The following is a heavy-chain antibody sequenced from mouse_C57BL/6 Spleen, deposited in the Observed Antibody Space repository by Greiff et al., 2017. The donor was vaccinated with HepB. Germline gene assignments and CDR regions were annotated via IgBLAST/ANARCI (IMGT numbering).Heavy chain of an antibody. V-gene: IGHV1-61*01. D-gene: IGHD1-1*01. CDR2: IYPSDSET. J-gene: IGHJ3*01. Sequence: QVQLQQPGAELVRPGSSVKLSCKASGYTFTSYWMDWVKQRPGQGLEWIGNIYPSDSETHYNQKFKDKATLTVDKSSSTAYMQLSSLTSEDSAVYYCARREGYYGSRYPPGFAYWGQGTLVTVSA. CDR3: ARREGYYGSRYPPGFAY. CDR1: GYTFTSYW.